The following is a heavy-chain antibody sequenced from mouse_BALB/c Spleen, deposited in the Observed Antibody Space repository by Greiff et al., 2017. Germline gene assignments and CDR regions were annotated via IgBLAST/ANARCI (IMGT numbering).Heavy chain of an antibody. CDR2: ILPGSGST. D-gene: IGHD1-1*01. CDR1: GYTFSSYW. J-gene: IGHJ2*01. Sequence: VQLQQSGAELMKPGASVKISCKATGYTFSSYWIEWVKQRPGHGLEWIGEILPGSGSTNYNEKFKGKATFTADTSSNTAYMQLSSLTSEDSAVYYCARDLDYGSSYNYFDHWGQGTTLTVSS. CDR3: ARDLDYGSSYNYFDH. V-gene: IGHV1-9*01.